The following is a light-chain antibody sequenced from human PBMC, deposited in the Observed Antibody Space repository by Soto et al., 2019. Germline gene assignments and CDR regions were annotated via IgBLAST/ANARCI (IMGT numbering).Light chain of an antibody. V-gene: IGLV1-51*02. CDR1: SCNIGNNY. Sequence: QSVLTQPPSVSAAPGQKVTIFCSGSSCNIGNNYVSWYQQLPGTAPKLLIYENNKRPSGIPERFSGSKSGTSATLGITGLQTGDEADYYCGTWDSSLSAGVFGGGTKLTVL. CDR3: GTWDSSLSAGV. CDR2: ENN. J-gene: IGLJ3*02.